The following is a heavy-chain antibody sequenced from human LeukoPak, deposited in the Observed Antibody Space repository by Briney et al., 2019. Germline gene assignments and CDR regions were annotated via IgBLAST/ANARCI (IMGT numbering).Heavy chain of an antibody. J-gene: IGHJ3*02. Sequence: GGSLRVSCAASGFTVSSNYMSWVRQAPGKGLEWVSVIYSDGSTYYADSAKGRFTISRDSSKNTLHLQMNSLRAEDTAVYYCARAQTGKREWLYAFDIWGLGTVVTVSS. D-gene: IGHD3-3*01. CDR2: IYSDGST. CDR3: ARAQTGKREWLYAFDI. V-gene: IGHV3-53*01. CDR1: GFTVSSNY.